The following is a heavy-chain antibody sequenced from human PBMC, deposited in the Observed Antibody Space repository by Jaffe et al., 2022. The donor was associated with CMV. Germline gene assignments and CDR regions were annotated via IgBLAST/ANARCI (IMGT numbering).Heavy chain of an antibody. Sequence: QVQLQQWGAGLLKPSETLSLTCAVYGGSFSGYYWSWIRQPPGKGLEWIGEINHSGSTNYNPSLKSRVTISVDTSKNQFSLKLSSVTAADTAVYYCARAGVRGDTTVTTVYYYYYMDVWGKGTTVTVSS. J-gene: IGHJ6*03. CDR1: GGSFSGYY. CDR2: INHSGST. CDR3: ARAGVRGDTTVTTVYYYYYMDV. D-gene: IGHD4-17*01. V-gene: IGHV4-34*01.